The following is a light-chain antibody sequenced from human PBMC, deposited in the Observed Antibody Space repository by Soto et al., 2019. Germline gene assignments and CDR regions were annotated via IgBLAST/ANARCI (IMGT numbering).Light chain of an antibody. J-gene: IGLJ2*01. CDR1: SQHSHYA. CDR2: VNNDGSH. V-gene: IGLV4-69*01. Sequence: QPVLTQSPSASASLGASVTLTCTLSSQHSHYAIAWHQQQPEKGPRYLMIVNNDGSHNKGDGIPDRFSGSKSGAERYLTISSLQSEDEADYYCQTWGTGIHEVVFGGGTKVTVL. CDR3: QTWGTGIHEVV.